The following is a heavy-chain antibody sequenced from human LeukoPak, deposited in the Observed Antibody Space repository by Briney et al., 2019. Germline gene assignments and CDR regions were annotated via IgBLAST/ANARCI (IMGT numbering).Heavy chain of an antibody. D-gene: IGHD1-1*01. CDR1: GFTFSSYG. Sequence: GGSLRLSCAASGFTFSSYGMQWFRQAPDKGLEWVAAISNDGSNKYYADSVKGRFTISGDNSKNTLYLQMNSLRAEDTAVYYWGKVVMVERMDAERFFAYGAQGPRVT. CDR2: ISNDGSNK. J-gene: IGHJ4*02. V-gene: IGHV3-30*18. CDR3: GKVVMVERMDAERFFAY.